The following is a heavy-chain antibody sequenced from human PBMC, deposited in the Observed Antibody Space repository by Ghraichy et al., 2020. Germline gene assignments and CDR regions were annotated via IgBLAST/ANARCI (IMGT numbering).Heavy chain of an antibody. CDR2: IYYNGNT. V-gene: IGHV4-59*01. J-gene: IGHJ6*03. CDR1: GGSISSYY. CDR3: ARGLNSGHYYYYYYMDV. D-gene: IGHD1-26*01. Sequence: SQTLSLTCTVSGGSISSYYWNWIRQPPGRGLEWIGYIYYNGNTNYNPSLKSRVTISKDTSKNQFSLRVSSVTAEDTAVYYCARGLNSGHYYYYYYMDVWGKGTTVTVYS.